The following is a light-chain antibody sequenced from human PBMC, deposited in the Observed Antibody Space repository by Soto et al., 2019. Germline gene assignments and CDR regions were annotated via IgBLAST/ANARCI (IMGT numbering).Light chain of an antibody. Sequence: EIVMTQSPATLSVSPGERATLSCRASQSVSSNLAWYQQKPGQTPKLLIYVASTRANGIPARFRGSAYGTEFTLTIRSLQSEDFAVYYCQQYNVRPLTFGGGTKVEFK. V-gene: IGKV3-15*01. CDR2: VAS. CDR3: QQYNVRPLT. CDR1: QSVSSN. J-gene: IGKJ4*01.